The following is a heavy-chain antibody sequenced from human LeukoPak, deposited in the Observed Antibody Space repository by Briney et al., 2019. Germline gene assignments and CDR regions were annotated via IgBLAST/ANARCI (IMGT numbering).Heavy chain of an antibody. CDR1: GITLSNYG. CDR3: AKEAPRSWESPVWTDYYFDY. Sequence: GGSLRLSCAVSGITLSNYGMSWVRQAPGKGLEWVAGISDSGGSTNYADSGKGRFTIARDNSKNTLYLQMNSLRAEDTAVYYCAKEAPRSWESPVWTDYYFDYWGQGTLVTVSS. J-gene: IGHJ4*02. D-gene: IGHD3-16*01. CDR2: ISDSGGST. V-gene: IGHV3-23*01.